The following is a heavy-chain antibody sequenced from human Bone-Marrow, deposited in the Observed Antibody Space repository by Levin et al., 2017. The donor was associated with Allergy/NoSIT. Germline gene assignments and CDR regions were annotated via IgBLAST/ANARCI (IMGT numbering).Heavy chain of an antibody. CDR2: IKEDGNKE. D-gene: IGHD5-18*01. J-gene: IGHJ4*02. Sequence: GESLKISCAASGLIFSSYWMTWVRQAPGKGLQWVANIKEDGNKESYADSVKGRFTISRDNAKNSLYLQMSGLRAEDTAVYYCARGGSSFAEAIYWGQGTVVTVSS. CDR3: ARGGSSFAEAIY. CDR1: GLIFSSYW. V-gene: IGHV3-7*04.